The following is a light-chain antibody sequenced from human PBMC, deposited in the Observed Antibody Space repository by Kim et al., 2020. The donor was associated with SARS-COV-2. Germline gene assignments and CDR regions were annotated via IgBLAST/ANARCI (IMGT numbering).Light chain of an antibody. Sequence: SYELTQPPSVSVSPGQTASITCSGDKLGDKYACWYQQKPGQSPVLVIYQDSKRPSGIPERFSGSNSGNTATLTISGTQAMDEADYYCQAWDSSGGVFGGGTKVTVL. CDR1: KLGDKY. J-gene: IGLJ3*02. CDR3: QAWDSSGGV. CDR2: QDS. V-gene: IGLV3-1*01.